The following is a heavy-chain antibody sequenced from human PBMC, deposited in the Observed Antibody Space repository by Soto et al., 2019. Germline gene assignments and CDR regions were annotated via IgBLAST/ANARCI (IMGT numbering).Heavy chain of an antibody. J-gene: IGHJ6*02. D-gene: IGHD6-19*01. V-gene: IGHV3-33*01. CDR3: AREEGAVAGNYYYYGMDV. Sequence: QVQLVESGGGVVQPGRSLRLSCAASGFTFSSYGMHWVRQAPGKGLEWVAVIWYDGSNKYYADSVKGRFTISRDNSKNRLYLQMNSLRAEDTAVYYCAREEGAVAGNYYYYGMDVWGQGTTVTVSS. CDR1: GFTFSSYG. CDR2: IWYDGSNK.